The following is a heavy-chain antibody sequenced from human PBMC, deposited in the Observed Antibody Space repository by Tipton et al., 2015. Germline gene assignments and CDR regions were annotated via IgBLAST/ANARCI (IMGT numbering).Heavy chain of an antibody. CDR2: IGGSGGSS. CDR1: GFTFSDYY. CDR3: TRARDFAH. Sequence: SLRLSCAASGFTFSDYYMSWIRQAPGKGLEWVSAIGGSGGSSYFADSVKGRFAISRDNSKNTVYLQMNSLRADDTAVYYCTRARDFAHWGQGTLVTVSS. V-gene: IGHV3-23*01. J-gene: IGHJ4*02.